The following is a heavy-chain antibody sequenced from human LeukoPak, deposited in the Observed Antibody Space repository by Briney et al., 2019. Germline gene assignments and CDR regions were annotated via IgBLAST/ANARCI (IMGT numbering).Heavy chain of an antibody. CDR2: ISAYNGNT. CDR3: ARAGYSSSWSHAAYYYMDV. J-gene: IGHJ6*03. D-gene: IGHD6-13*01. V-gene: IGHV1-18*01. Sequence: ASVKVSCKASGYTFTSYGISWVRQAPGQGLEWMGWISAYNGNTNYAQKLQGRVTMTTDTSTSTAYMELSSLRSEDTAVYYCARAGYSSSWSHAAYYYMDVWGKGTTVTVSS. CDR1: GYTFTSYG.